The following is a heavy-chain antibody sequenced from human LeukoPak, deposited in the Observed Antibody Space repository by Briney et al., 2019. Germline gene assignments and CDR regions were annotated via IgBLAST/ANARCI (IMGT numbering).Heavy chain of an antibody. CDR1: GFTFSSYA. D-gene: IGHD4-17*01. CDR3: ARDGQDYGDYFWYFDY. J-gene: IGHJ4*02. V-gene: IGHV3-30-3*01. CDR2: ISYDGSNK. Sequence: PGRSLRLPCAASGFTFSSYAMHWVRQAPGKGLEWVAVISYDGSNKYYADSVKGRFTISRDNSKNTLYLQMNSLRAEDTAVYYCARDGQDYGDYFWYFDYWGQGTLVTVSS.